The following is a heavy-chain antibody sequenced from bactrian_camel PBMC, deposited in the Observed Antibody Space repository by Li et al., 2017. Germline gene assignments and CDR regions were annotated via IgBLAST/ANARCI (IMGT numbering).Heavy chain of an antibody. V-gene: IGHV3S25*01. D-gene: IGHD5*01. J-gene: IGHJ4*01. Sequence: LQLVESGGGSVQSGGSLRLSCAASGYTSYCMAWFRQATGKGLEWVAHIKDDGTSAWHADSVKARFTISQDSAKNTVYLQMNSLEPEDSAMYYCATTLGYHGEWYQPSAYDIWGQGTQVTVS. CDR1: GYTSYC. CDR3: ATTLGYHGEWYQPSAYDI. CDR2: IKDDGTSA.